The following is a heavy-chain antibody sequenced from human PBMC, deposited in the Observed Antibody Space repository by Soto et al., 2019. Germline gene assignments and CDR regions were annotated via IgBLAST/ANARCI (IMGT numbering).Heavy chain of an antibody. V-gene: IGHV3-33*01. J-gene: IGHJ6*02. CDR2: IWDDGSNK. D-gene: IGHD3-3*01. CDR1: GFTFSSYG. CDR3: ARERTYYDFWSGYYPYYYYYGMDV. Sequence: QVQLVESGGGVVQPGRSLRLSCAASGFTFSSYGMHWVRQAPGKGLEWVAVIWDDGSNKYYADSVKGRFTISRYNSKNTLYLQMNSLRAEDTAVYYCARERTYYDFWSGYYPYYYYYGMDVSGRGTTVTVSS.